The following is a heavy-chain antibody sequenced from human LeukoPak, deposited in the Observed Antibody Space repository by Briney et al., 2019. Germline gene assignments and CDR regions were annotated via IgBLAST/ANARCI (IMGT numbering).Heavy chain of an antibody. CDR2: ISAYNGST. J-gene: IGHJ4*02. V-gene: IGHV1-18*01. CDR3: ALSPTGYYYDSSGCYDY. CDR1: GYTFTSYG. Sequence: ASVKVSCKASGYTFTSYGISWVRQAPGQGLEWMGWISAYNGSTNYAQKLQGRVTMTTDTSTSTAYMELRSLRSDDTAVYYCALSPTGYYYDSSGCYDYWGQGTLVTVSS. D-gene: IGHD3-22*01.